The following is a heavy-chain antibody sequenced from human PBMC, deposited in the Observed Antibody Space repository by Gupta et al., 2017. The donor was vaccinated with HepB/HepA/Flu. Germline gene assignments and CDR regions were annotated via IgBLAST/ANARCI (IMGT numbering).Heavy chain of an antibody. CDR2: IYYSGST. D-gene: IGHD6-13*01. Sequence: QVQLQESGPGLVKPSETLSLTGAVSGGSISSSYWSWIRQPPGKGLEWIGYIYYSGSTNYNPSLKSRVTISVDTSKNQFSLKLSSVTAADTAVYYCARDGGDNIAAPLLDYWGQGTLVTVSS. CDR3: ARDGGDNIAAPLLDY. CDR1: GGSISSSY. V-gene: IGHV4-59*01. J-gene: IGHJ4*02.